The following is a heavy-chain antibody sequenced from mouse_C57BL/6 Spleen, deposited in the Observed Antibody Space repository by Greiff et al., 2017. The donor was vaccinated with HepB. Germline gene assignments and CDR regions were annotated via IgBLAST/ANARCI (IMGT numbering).Heavy chain of an antibody. J-gene: IGHJ2*01. Sequence: DVQLVESGGGLVKPGGSLKLSCAASGFTFSSYAMSWVRQTPEKRLEWVATISDGGSYTYYPDNVKGRVTISRDNAKNNLYLQMSHLKSEDTAMYYCARDDYYGSSYCDYWGQGTTLTVSS. V-gene: IGHV5-4*01. CDR1: GFTFSSYA. CDR3: ARDDYYGSSYCDY. CDR2: ISDGGSYT. D-gene: IGHD1-1*01.